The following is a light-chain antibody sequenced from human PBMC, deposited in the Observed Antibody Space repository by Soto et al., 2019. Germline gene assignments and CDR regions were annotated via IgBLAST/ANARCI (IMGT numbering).Light chain of an antibody. J-gene: IGKJ1*01. CDR2: DAS. CDR1: QSVSSY. Sequence: EIVLTQSPATLSLSPGERATLSCRASQSVSSYLAWYQQKPGQAPRLLIYDASNRATGIPARFSGSGFGTEFTLTISSLQSEDFALYYCQQYNFWPETFGQGTKVDIK. CDR3: QQYNFWPET. V-gene: IGKV3-11*01.